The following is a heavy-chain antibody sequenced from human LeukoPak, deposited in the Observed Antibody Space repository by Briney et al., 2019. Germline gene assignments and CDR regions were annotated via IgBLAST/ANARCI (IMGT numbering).Heavy chain of an antibody. J-gene: IGHJ6*03. CDR3: ARGDCSSTICYSPMDV. D-gene: IGHD2-2*01. Sequence: KPSETLSLTCTVSGGSISSSSYYWGWIRQPPGKGLEWIGSIYRSGSTNYNPSLKSRVTISVDTSKNQFSLKVNSVTAADTALYYCARGDCSSTICYSPMDVWGKGTTVTVSS. V-gene: IGHV4-39*07. CDR1: GGSISSSSYY. CDR2: IYRSGST.